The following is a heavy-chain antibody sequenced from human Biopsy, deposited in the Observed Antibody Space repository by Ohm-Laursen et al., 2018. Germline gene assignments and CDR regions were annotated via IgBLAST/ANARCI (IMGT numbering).Heavy chain of an antibody. J-gene: IGHJ4*02. CDR2: IDWNRGSI. D-gene: IGHD3-10*01. Sequence: SLRLSCAASGFTFDDFAVHWVRQVPGKGLEWVSGIDWNRGSIAYGDSVKGRFTISRDNGKNFLYLQMSSLRVEDTALYFCAKDKGAHINYGDLYYFDSWGPGTMVTVSA. CDR3: AKDKGAHINYGDLYYFDS. CDR1: GFTFDDFA. V-gene: IGHV3-9*01.